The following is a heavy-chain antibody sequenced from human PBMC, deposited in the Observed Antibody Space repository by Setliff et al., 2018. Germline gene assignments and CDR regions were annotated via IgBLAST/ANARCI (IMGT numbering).Heavy chain of an antibody. CDR3: VREGVDSRSSTDYRYYMDV. CDR2: IIPYSGNT. J-gene: IGHJ6*03. D-gene: IGHD3-22*01. Sequence: ASVKVSCKASGGTFSSYAISWVRQAPGQGLEWMGGIIPYSGNTNYPQWLQDRVTMTIDTSATTVYMELKSLRSDDTAVYYCVREGVDSRSSTDYRYYMDVWGKGTTVTVSS. V-gene: IGHV1-18*01. CDR1: GGTFSSYA.